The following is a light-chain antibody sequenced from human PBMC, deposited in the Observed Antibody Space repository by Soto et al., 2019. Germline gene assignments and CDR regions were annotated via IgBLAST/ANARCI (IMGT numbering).Light chain of an antibody. CDR2: DAS. J-gene: IGKJ2*01. Sequence: DIQMTQSPSSLSASVGDRVTITCRASQSINTYLNWLQQKPGKAPKVLIYDASRLDSGVPSRFSGSGSGTDFTLTISSLQPEDFAIYYCQQSYSTPPNTFGQGTRLEIK. CDR3: QQSYSTPPNT. CDR1: QSINTY. V-gene: IGKV1-39*01.